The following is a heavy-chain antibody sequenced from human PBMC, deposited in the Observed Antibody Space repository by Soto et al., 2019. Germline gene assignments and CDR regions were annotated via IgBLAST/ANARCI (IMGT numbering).Heavy chain of an antibody. D-gene: IGHD3-9*01. V-gene: IGHV1-46*01. CDR1: GYTFTSYY. CDR2: INPSGGST. Sequence: ASVKVSCKASGYTFTSYYMHWVRQAPGQGLEWMGIINPSGGSTSYAQKFQGRVTMTRDTSTSTVYMELSSLRSEDTAVYYCARELRYFDWFPPPYPLGYWGQGTLVTVSP. J-gene: IGHJ4*02. CDR3: ARELRYFDWFPPPYPLGY.